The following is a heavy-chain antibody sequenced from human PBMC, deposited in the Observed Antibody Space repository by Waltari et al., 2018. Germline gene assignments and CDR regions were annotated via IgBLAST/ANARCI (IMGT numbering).Heavy chain of an antibody. V-gene: IGHV3-73*01. CDR2: IRSKANSYAK. CDR3: TRQVVYYYYYGMDV. J-gene: IGHJ6*02. CDR1: GFTFSGSA. D-gene: IGHD2-15*01. Sequence: EVQLVESGGGLVQPGGSLKLSCAASGFTFSGSAMHWVRQASGKGLGWVCRIRSKANSYAKAYAASVKGRFTISIDDSKNTAYLQMNSLKTEDTAVYYCTRQVVYYYYYGMDVWGQGTTVTVSS.